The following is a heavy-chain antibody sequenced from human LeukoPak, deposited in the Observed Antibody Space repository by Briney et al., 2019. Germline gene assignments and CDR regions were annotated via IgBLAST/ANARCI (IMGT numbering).Heavy chain of an antibody. V-gene: IGHV4-59*01. CDR3: ARVGYSSSWYVNWFDP. D-gene: IGHD6-13*01. CDR2: IYYSGST. CDR1: GGSISSYY. J-gene: IGHJ5*02. Sequence: SETLSLTCTVSGGSISSYYWSWIRQPPGKGLEWIGCIYYSGSTNYNPSFKSRVTISVDTSKNQFSLKLSSVTAADTAVYYCARVGYSSSWYVNWFDPWGQGTLVTVSS.